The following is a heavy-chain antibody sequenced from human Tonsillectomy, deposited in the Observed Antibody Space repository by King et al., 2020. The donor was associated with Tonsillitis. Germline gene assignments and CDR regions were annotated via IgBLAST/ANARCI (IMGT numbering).Heavy chain of an antibody. Sequence: VQLVESGGGLVQPGGSLRLSCAASGFTFSSCWMSWVRQAPGKGLEWVANIKQDGSEKYYVDSVKGRFTISRDNAKNSLYLQMNSLRAEDTAVYYCAGFNVEMATINYYFDYWGQGTLVTVSS. CDR1: GFTFSSCW. J-gene: IGHJ4*02. D-gene: IGHD5-24*01. CDR3: AGFNVEMATINYYFDY. V-gene: IGHV3-7*02. CDR2: IKQDGSEK.